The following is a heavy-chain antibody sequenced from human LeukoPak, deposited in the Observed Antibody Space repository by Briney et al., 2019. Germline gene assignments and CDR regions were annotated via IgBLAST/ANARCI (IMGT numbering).Heavy chain of an antibody. Sequence: GGSLRLSCAASGLTSSSYSMNWVRQAPGKGLEWVSSISSSSNYIYYADSVKGRFTISRDNAKNSLYLQMNSLRAEDTAVYYCARVPHAMGRGVIITEFYFDYWGQGTLVTVSS. CDR3: ARVPHAMGRGVIITEFYFDY. V-gene: IGHV3-21*01. D-gene: IGHD3-10*01. J-gene: IGHJ4*02. CDR2: ISSSSNYI. CDR1: GLTSSSYS.